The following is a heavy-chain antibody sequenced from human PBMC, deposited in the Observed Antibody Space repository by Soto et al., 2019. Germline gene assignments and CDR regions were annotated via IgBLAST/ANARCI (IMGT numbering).Heavy chain of an antibody. CDR2: IWYDGSNK. Sequence: GGSLRLSCAASGFPFSSYGMHWVRQAPGKGLEWVAVIWYDGSNKYYADSVKGRFTISRDNSKNTLYLQMNSLRADDTAVYYCARDPAISDDAFDIWGQGTMVTVPS. CDR1: GFPFSSYG. V-gene: IGHV3-33*01. CDR3: ARDPAISDDAFDI. D-gene: IGHD3-3*02. J-gene: IGHJ3*02.